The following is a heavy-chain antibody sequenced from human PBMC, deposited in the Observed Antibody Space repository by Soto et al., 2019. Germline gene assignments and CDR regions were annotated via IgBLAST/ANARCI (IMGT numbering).Heavy chain of an antibody. CDR2: IYHSGIT. V-gene: IGHV4-4*02. CDR3: ARALLPQYNWFDP. D-gene: IGHD3-22*01. CDR1: GDSISSSNW. Sequence: QVQLQESGPGLVKPSGTLSLTCAVSGDSISSSNWWSWVRQPPGKGLEWIGEIYHSGITRYNPSLKSRFTISVDKSKTQFSLNLNSVTAADTAVYYCARALLPQYNWFDPWGQGTLVTVSS. J-gene: IGHJ5*02.